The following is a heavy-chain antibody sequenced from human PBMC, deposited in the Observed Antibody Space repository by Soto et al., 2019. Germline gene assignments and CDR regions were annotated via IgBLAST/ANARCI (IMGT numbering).Heavy chain of an antibody. D-gene: IGHD3-22*01. Sequence: ASVKVSCKTSGYTFTGYYIHWVRQAPGQGLEWMGWINPNSGGTNYAQKFQGWVTMTRDTSISTAYMELSRLRPDDTAVYYCARDNTYYYDSSGYHDAFDIWGQGTMVTVSS. CDR2: INPNSGGT. CDR3: ARDNTYYYDSSGYHDAFDI. J-gene: IGHJ3*02. V-gene: IGHV1-2*04. CDR1: GYTFTGYY.